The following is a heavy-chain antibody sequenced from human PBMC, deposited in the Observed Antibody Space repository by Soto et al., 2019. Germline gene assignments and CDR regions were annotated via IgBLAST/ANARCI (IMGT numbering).Heavy chain of an antibody. D-gene: IGHD4-17*01. CDR3: AREYGDYAYFDY. J-gene: IGHJ4*02. CDR1: GYTFTSYG. Sequence: GASVKVSCKASGYTFTSYGISWVRQAPGQGLEWMGWISGYNGNTDYAQNFQGRVIMSTDTSTTTAYMELRSLRSDDTAVYYCAREYGDYAYFDYWGQGTLVTVSS. V-gene: IGHV1-18*01. CDR2: ISGYNGNT.